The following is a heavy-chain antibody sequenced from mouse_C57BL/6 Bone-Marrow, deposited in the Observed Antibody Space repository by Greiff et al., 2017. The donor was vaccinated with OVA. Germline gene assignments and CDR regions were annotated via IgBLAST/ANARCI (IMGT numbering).Heavy chain of an antibody. J-gene: IGHJ1*03. Sequence: QVQLQQSGAELVRPGASVTLSCKASGYTFTDYEMHWVKQTPVHGLEWIGAIDPETGGTAYNQKFKGKAILTAAKSSRTAYMELRGLTSEDSAVYDCVYYGSSYRYFDVGGTGTTVTVSS. CDR2: IDPETGGT. CDR1: GYTFTDYE. V-gene: IGHV1-15*01. CDR3: VYYGSSYRYFDV. D-gene: IGHD1-1*01.